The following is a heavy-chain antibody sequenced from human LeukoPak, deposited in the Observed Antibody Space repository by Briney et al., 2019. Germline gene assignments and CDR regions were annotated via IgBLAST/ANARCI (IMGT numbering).Heavy chain of an antibody. CDR3: ARDVPGYGMDV. CDR1: GFTFSSYG. CDR2: IWYDGSNK. Sequence: GGSLRLSCAASGFTFSSYGMHWVRQAPGKGLEWVAVIWYDGSNKYYADSVKGRFTISRDNSKNTVYMQMNSLRVEDTAVYYCARDVPGYGMDVWGQGTTVTVFS. V-gene: IGHV3-33*01. J-gene: IGHJ6*02.